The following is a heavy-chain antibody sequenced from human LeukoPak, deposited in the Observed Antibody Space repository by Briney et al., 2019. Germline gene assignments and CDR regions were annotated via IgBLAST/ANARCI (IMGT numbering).Heavy chain of an antibody. CDR1: GGTFSSYA. CDR3: ARGGDLRFLEWYMAFDI. D-gene: IGHD3-3*01. Sequence: SVKVSCKASGGTFSSYAISWVRQAPGQGLEWMGGIIPIFGTANYAQKFQGRVTITTDESTSTAYMELSSLRSEDTAVYYCARGGDLRFLEWYMAFDIWGQGTMVTVSS. V-gene: IGHV1-69*05. J-gene: IGHJ3*02. CDR2: IIPIFGTA.